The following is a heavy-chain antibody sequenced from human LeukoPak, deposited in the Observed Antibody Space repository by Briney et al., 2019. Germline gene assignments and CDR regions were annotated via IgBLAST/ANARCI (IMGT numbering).Heavy chain of an antibody. Sequence: SETLSLTCTVSGGSFSSYYWSWIRQPSGKGLEWIGYIYYSGSTNYNPSLKSRVTISVDTSKNQFSLKLSSVTAADTAVYYCARDVGPLGPWGYYYGMDVWGQGTTVTVSS. V-gene: IGHV4-59*01. CDR1: GGSFSSYY. J-gene: IGHJ6*02. D-gene: IGHD1-26*01. CDR2: IYYSGST. CDR3: ARDVGPLGPWGYYYGMDV.